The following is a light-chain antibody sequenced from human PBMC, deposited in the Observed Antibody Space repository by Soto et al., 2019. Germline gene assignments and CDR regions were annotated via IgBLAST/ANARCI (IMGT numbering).Light chain of an antibody. CDR1: QGISSY. J-gene: IGKJ1*01. V-gene: IGKV3-15*01. Sequence: MTQSPSTLSGSVGDRVTITCRASQGISSYLAWYQQKPGQAPRLLISGASTRAAGISDRFRGSGSGTEFTLTISSLRSEDSAIYYCQQYFEWPPMTFGQGTKVDIK. CDR3: QQYFEWPPMT. CDR2: GAS.